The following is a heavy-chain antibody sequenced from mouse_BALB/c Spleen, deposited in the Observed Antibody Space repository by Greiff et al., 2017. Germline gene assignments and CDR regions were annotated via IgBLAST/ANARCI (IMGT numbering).Heavy chain of an antibody. J-gene: IGHJ1*01. CDR1: GYTFTSYW. D-gene: IGHD1-3*01. V-gene: IGHV1-7*01. Sequence: VQLQQSGAELAKPGASVKMSCKASGYTFTSYWMHWVKQRPGQGLEWIGYINPSTGYTEYNQKFKDKATLTADKSSSTAYMQLSSLTSEDSAVYYCARRSGDWYFDVWGAGTTVTVSS. CDR2: INPSTGYT. CDR3: ARRSGDWYFDV.